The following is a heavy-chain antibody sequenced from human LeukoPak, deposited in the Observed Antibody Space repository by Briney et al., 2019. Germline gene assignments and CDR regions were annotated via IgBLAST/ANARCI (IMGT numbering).Heavy chain of an antibody. D-gene: IGHD2-2*01. CDR3: ARAGGVVVPAAMDY. CDR1: GFTFSSYE. CDR2: ISSSGSTI. V-gene: IGHV3-48*03. Sequence: GGSLRLSCAASGFTFSSYEMNWVRQAPGKGLEWVSYISSSGSTIFYADSVKGRFTISRDNAKNSLYLQMNSLRAEDTAVYYCARAGGVVVPAAMDYWGQGTLVTVSS. J-gene: IGHJ4*02.